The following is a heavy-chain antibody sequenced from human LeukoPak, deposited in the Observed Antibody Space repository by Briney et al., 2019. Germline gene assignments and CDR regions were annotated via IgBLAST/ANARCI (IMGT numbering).Heavy chain of an antibody. Sequence: GGSLRLSCAASGFTFSSYAMSWVRQAPGKGLEWVSAISGSGGSTYYADSVRGRFTISRDNSKNTLYLQMNSLRAEDTAVYYCAKPNYGGNQEDFDYWGQGTLVTVSS. CDR1: GFTFSSYA. CDR3: AKPNYGGNQEDFDY. CDR2: ISGSGGST. J-gene: IGHJ4*02. V-gene: IGHV3-23*01. D-gene: IGHD4-23*01.